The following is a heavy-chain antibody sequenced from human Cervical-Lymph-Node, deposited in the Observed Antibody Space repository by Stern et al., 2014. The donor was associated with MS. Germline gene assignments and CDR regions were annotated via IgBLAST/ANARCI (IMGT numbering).Heavy chain of an antibody. CDR3: ASSPATPSGYDRFDY. CDR1: GYLFDDYW. J-gene: IGHJ4*02. Sequence: QLVQSGAEVKKPGESLKISCEASGYLFDDYWIGWGRQMSGRGLELVAIIFPRDSNTRYSPSVQGQVTISAAKSLSTAYLQWTGLKAPDTAIYYCASSPATPSGYDRFDYWGQGALVTVSS. CDR2: IFPRDSNT. D-gene: IGHD5-12*01. V-gene: IGHV5-51*03.